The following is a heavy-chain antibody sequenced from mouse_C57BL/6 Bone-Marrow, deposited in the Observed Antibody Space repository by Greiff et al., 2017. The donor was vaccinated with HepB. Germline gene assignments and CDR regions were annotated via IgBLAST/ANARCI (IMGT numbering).Heavy chain of an antibody. Sequence: VQLQQSGPGLVKPSQSLSLTCSVTGYSITSGYYWNWIRQFPGNKLEWMGYISYDGSNNYNPSLKNRISITRDTSKNQFFLKLNSVTTEDTATYYCAKADYYGSSARFAYWGQGTLVTVSA. V-gene: IGHV3-6*01. D-gene: IGHD1-1*01. CDR1: GYSITSGYY. CDR3: AKADYYGSSARFAY. J-gene: IGHJ3*01. CDR2: ISYDGSN.